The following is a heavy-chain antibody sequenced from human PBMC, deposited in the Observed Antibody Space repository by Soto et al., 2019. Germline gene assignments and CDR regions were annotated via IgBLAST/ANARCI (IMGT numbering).Heavy chain of an antibody. D-gene: IGHD3-16*02. CDR2: INPNSGGT. V-gene: IGHV1-2*02. J-gene: IGHJ4*02. CDR3: ARERYYDYVWGSYRPPEYYFDY. Sequence: GASVKVSCKASGYTFTGYYMHWVRQAPGQGLEWMGWINPNSGGTNYAQKFQGRVTMTRDTSISTAYMELSWLRSDDTAVYYCARERYYDYVWGSYRPPEYYFDYWGQGTLVTVSS. CDR1: GYTFTGYY.